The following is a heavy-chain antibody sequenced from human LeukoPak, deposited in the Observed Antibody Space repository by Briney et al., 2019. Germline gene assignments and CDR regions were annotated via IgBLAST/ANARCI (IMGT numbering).Heavy chain of an antibody. CDR2: ISGSGSTI. V-gene: IGHV3-11*01. J-gene: IGHJ4*02. CDR1: GGSFSDYY. D-gene: IGHD3-22*01. CDR3: ASDPARDYYDTSGYFRWVDY. Sequence: LSLTCAVYGGSFSDYYMSWIRQAPGKGLEWVSYISGSGSTIYYADSVKGRFTISRDNAKNSLYLQMNSLRAEGTAVYYCASDPARDYYDTSGYFRWVDYWGQGTLVTVSS.